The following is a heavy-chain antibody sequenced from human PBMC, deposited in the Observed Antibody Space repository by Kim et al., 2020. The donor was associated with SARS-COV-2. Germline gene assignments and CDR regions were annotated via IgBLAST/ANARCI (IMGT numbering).Heavy chain of an antibody. D-gene: IGHD3-10*01. CDR2: INHSGST. Sequence: SETLSLTCAVYGGSFSGYYWSWIRQPPGKGLEWIGEINHSGSTNYNPSLKSRVTISVDTSKNQFSLKLSSVTAADTAVYYCARGRGYYYGSGSYRRVSYFDYWGQGTLVTVSS. V-gene: IGHV4-34*01. J-gene: IGHJ4*02. CDR3: ARGRGYYYGSGSYRRVSYFDY. CDR1: GGSFSGYY.